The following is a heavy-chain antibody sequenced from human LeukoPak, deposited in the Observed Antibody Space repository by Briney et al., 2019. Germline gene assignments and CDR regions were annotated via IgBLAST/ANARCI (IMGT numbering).Heavy chain of an antibody. Sequence: SESLSLTCTVSGASITSSNYYWLWLRQPPGKGLEWIGSIYYTGITYYSLSLKSRVTISVDTSKYQCSLRLSSVTAADTAVYYCARDVWEGGYYYYYMDVWGKGTTVTVSS. CDR3: ARDVWEGGYYYYYMDV. CDR1: GASITSSNYY. J-gene: IGHJ6*03. D-gene: IGHD1-26*01. V-gene: IGHV4-39*07. CDR2: IYYTGIT.